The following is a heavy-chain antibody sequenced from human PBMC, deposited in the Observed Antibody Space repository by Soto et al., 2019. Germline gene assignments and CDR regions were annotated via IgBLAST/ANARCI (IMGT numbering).Heavy chain of an antibody. D-gene: IGHD2-15*01. V-gene: IGHV3-74*01. Sequence: GGSLRLSCAASGFTFSNYWVHWVRQAPGEGPVWVSQINPSGSTTVYADSVKGRFTIYRDNARNTLYLQMNSLRVEDTAVYYCVRVERKDFDSWGQGTLVTVSS. CDR1: GFTFSNYW. J-gene: IGHJ4*02. CDR3: VRVERKDFDS. CDR2: INPSGSTT.